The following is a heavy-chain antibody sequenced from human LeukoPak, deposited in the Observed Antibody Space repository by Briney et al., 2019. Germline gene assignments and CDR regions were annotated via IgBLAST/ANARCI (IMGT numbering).Heavy chain of an antibody. CDR2: ISGSGGST. CDR3: AKAPPYYDFWSAFDY. Sequence: GGSLRLSCAASGFTFSSYAMSWVRQAPGKGLEWVSAISGSGGSTYYADSVKGRFTISRDSSKNTLYLQMNSLRAEDTAVYYCAKAPPYYDFWSAFDYWGQGTLVTVSS. J-gene: IGHJ4*02. D-gene: IGHD3-3*01. CDR1: GFTFSSYA. V-gene: IGHV3-23*01.